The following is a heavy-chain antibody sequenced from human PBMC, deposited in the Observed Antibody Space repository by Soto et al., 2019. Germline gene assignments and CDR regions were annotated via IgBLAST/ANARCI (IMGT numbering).Heavy chain of an antibody. Sequence: EVQLLESGGGLVQPGGSLRLSCAASGFSFSSYAMSWVRQAPGKGLEWVSAISGSGGSTYYADSVKGRFTISRDNSKNTPYLQMNSLRAEDTAVYYCAKGGYYYGSGSYYTSMGTHYWGQGTLVTVSS. CDR2: ISGSGGST. CDR3: AKGGYYYGSGSYYTSMGTHY. J-gene: IGHJ4*02. V-gene: IGHV3-23*01. D-gene: IGHD3-10*01. CDR1: GFSFSSYA.